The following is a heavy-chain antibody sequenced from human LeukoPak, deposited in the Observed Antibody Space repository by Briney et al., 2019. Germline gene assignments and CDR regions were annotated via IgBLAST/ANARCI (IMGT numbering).Heavy chain of an antibody. J-gene: IGHJ6*02. Sequence: SETLSLTCTVSGGSISSGSYYWSWIRQPAGKGLEWIGRIYTSGNTNYNPSLKSRVTISVDTSKNQFSLKLSSVTAADTAVYYCARSCSSTSCYSYYYGMDVWGQGTTVTVSS. V-gene: IGHV4-61*02. D-gene: IGHD2-2*02. CDR2: IYTSGNT. CDR3: ARSCSSTSCYSYYYGMDV. CDR1: GGSISSGSYY.